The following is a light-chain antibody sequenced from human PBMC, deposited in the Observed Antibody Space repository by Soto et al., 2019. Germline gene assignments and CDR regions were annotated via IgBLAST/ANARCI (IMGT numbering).Light chain of an antibody. CDR2: DAS. CDR1: QNIRSR. Sequence: DFQMTQSPSTLSASVGDIVTITFRASQNIRSRLAWFQQKPGKAPKLLIYDASSLESGVPQRFSGSGSGTEFTLTISSLQPDDFATYYCQQYNSNSQTFGQGTKVDI. V-gene: IGKV1-5*01. CDR3: QQYNSNSQT. J-gene: IGKJ1*01.